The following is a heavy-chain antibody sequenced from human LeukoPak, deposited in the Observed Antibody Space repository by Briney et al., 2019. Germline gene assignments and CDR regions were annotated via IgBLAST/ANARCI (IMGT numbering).Heavy chain of an antibody. CDR2: ISSSSSYI. CDR1: GFTFSSYS. D-gene: IGHD5-18*01. J-gene: IGHJ4*02. Sequence: PGGSLRLSCAASGFTFSSYSTNWVRQAPGKGLEWVSSISSSSSYIYYADSVKGRFTISRDNAKNSLYLQMNSLRAEDTAVYYCARGKSVGYSYGLSPLIDYWGQGTLVTVSS. CDR3: ARGKSVGYSYGLSPLIDY. V-gene: IGHV3-21*01.